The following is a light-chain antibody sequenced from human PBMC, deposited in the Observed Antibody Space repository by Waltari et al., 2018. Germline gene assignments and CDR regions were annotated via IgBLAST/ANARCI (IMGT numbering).Light chain of an antibody. CDR3: QVWDYVQGV. Sequence: SYVLTQPPSVSVAPGKTARITCGGNNIGRKSVHWYQQKAGQAPVLVIHYDSDRPTGIPGRFSGSTSANTATLTISRVEAGDEADYFCQVWDYVQGVFGGGTKLTVL. CDR1: NIGRKS. CDR2: YDS. V-gene: IGLV3-21*04. J-gene: IGLJ3*02.